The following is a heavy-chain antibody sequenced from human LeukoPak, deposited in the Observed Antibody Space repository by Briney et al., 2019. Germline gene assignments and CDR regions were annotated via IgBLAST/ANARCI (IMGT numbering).Heavy chain of an antibody. V-gene: IGHV1-2*02. J-gene: IGHJ5*02. Sequence: ASVKVSCKPSGYTFSYYYIHWIRQAPGQGLEWVGWISPNSGDTDYAQKFQGRVTVTRDTSISTAYMELGRLRSDDTAVYYCARGRYSYGDNWFDPWGQGTLVTVSS. CDR1: GYTFSYYY. CDR3: ARGRYSYGDNWFDP. D-gene: IGHD5-18*01. CDR2: ISPNSGDT.